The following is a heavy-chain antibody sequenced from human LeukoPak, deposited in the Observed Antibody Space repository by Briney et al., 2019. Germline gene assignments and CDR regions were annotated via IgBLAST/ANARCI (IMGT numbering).Heavy chain of an antibody. CDR2: IYSGGST. CDR1: GFTVSSNY. CDR3: AREIVVVPAARVGAFDI. J-gene: IGHJ3*02. Sequence: GGSLRLSCAASGFTVSSNYMSWVRQAPGKGLEGVSVIYSGGSTYYADSVKGRFTISRDNSKNTLYLQMNSLRAEDTAVYYCAREIVVVPAARVGAFDIWGQGTMVTVSS. D-gene: IGHD2-2*01. V-gene: IGHV3-53*01.